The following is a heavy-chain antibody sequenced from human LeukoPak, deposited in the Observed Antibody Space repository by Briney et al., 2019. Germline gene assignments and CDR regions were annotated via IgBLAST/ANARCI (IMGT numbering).Heavy chain of an antibody. J-gene: IGHJ4*02. CDR1: GFTFSDYY. CDR2: ISSSSSYT. D-gene: IGHD5-12*01. Sequence: EPGGSLRLSCAASGFTFSDYYMSWIRQAPGKGLEWASYISSSSSYTNYADSVKGRFTISRDNAKNSLYLQMNSLRAEDTAIYYCAREGMVATFDYWGQGTLVTVSS. V-gene: IGHV3-11*06. CDR3: AREGMVATFDY.